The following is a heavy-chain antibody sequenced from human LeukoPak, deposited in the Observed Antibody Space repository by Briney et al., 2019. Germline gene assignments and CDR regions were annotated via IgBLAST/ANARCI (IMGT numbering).Heavy chain of an antibody. CDR2: ISGSGGST. J-gene: IGHJ4*02. CDR1: GFTFSSYG. V-gene: IGHV3-23*01. CDR3: AKGEKAGYDILTGYSLGYYFDY. D-gene: IGHD3-9*01. Sequence: GGSLRLSCAASGFTFSSYGMSWVRQAPGKGLEWVSAISGSGGSTYYADSVKGRFTISRDNSKNTLYLQMNSLRAEDTAVYYCAKGEKAGYDILTGYSLGYYFDYWGQGTLVTVSS.